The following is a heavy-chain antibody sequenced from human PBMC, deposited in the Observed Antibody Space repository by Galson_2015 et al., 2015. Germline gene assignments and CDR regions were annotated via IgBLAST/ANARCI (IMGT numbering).Heavy chain of an antibody. D-gene: IGHD3-10*01. Sequence: SVKVSCKASGYTFTSNGISWGRQAPGQGLEWMGWINAYNDNTNYAQNFQGRVTMSTDTSTSTVYMELRSLRSDDTAVYYCARVSSGEDAFDIWGQGTMVTVSS. V-gene: IGHV1-18*01. CDR3: ARVSSGEDAFDI. CDR2: INAYNDNT. CDR1: GYTFTSNG. J-gene: IGHJ3*02.